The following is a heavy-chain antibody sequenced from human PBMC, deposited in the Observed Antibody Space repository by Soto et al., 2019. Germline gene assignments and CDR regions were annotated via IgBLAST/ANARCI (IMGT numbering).Heavy chain of an antibody. V-gene: IGHV3-33*01. CDR1: EFTFSSYG. Sequence: HPGGSLRLSCAASEFTFSSYGMHWVRQAPGKGLEWVAVIWYDGSNKYYADSVKGRFTISRDNSKNTLYLQMNSLRAEDTAVYYCARDQGGYSSGWAPPGLVIDYWGQGTLVTVSS. D-gene: IGHD6-19*01. CDR2: IWYDGSNK. CDR3: ARDQGGYSSGWAPPGLVIDY. J-gene: IGHJ4*02.